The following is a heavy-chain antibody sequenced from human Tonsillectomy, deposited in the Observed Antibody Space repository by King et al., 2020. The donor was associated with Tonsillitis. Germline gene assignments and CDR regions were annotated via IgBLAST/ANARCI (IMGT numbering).Heavy chain of an antibody. D-gene: IGHD3-3*01. V-gene: IGHV5-51*03. CDR1: GYNFTNSW. Sequence: EVQLVEAGAELKKPGESLKISCKGSGYNFTNSWIGWVRQMPGKGLEWMGIIWPDDSDTRYSPSFQGRITISADKSFSTAYLQWSSLKPSDTAMYYCARCYYDFWSGHGSYWYFDLWGRGTLVTVSS. CDR3: ARCYYDFWSGHGSYWYFDL. CDR2: IWPDDSDT. J-gene: IGHJ2*01.